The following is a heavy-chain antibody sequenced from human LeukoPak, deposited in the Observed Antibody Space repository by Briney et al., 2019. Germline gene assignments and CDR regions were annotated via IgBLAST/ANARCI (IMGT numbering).Heavy chain of an antibody. D-gene: IGHD3-22*01. CDR3: ARDRSPYYYDSSGYLNWFDP. CDR2: IFYSGNT. J-gene: IGHJ5*02. Sequence: SETLSLTCTVSGGSITRSSSYWGWIRQPPGKGLEWLGSIFYSGNTYHNPSLKSRVTISVDTSKNQFSLKLSSVTAADTAVYYCARDRSPYYYDSSGYLNWFDPWGQGTLVTVSS. CDR1: GGSITRSSSY. V-gene: IGHV4-39*02.